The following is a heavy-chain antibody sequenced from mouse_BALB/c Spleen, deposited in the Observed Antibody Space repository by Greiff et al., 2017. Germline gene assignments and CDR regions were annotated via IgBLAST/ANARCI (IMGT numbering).Heavy chain of an antibody. V-gene: IGHV1-63*01. D-gene: IGHD2-2*01. CDR2: IYPGSGNT. CDR3: ARDLGLRGAMDY. Sequence: QVHVKQSGAELVRPGTSVKISCKASGYAFTNYWLGWVKQRPGHGLEWIGDIYPGSGNTYYNEKFKGKATLTADKSSSTAYMQLSSLTSEDSAVYFCARDLGLRGAMDYWGQGTSVTVSS. CDR1: GYAFTNYW. J-gene: IGHJ4*01.